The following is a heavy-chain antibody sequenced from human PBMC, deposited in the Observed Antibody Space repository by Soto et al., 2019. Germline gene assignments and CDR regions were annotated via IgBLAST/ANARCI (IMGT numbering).Heavy chain of an antibody. Sequence: ASVKVSCKASGYTFTNYGISWVRQAPGQGLEWMGWISVYNGNTNYAQKLQGRVTMTTETSTSAAYMELRSLRSDDTAVYYCARAKDVSENPNHYYYMDVWGKGTTVTVSS. J-gene: IGHJ6*03. CDR2: ISVYNGNT. CDR3: ARAKDVSENPNHYYYMDV. V-gene: IGHV1-18*01. CDR1: GYTFTNYG.